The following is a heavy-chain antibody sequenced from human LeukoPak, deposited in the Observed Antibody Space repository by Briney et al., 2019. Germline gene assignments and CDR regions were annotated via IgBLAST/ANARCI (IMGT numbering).Heavy chain of an antibody. D-gene: IGHD3-10*01. Sequence: PGGSLRLSCVVSGFTFSRQWMRWVRQAPGKGREWVAKIKQDGSEKNYVDSVEGGCTISRDNAKKSLYLKMNRLRAEDTAVYNCXRSXYGSGTSXGXDVWGQXXTVTV. CDR2: IKQDGSEK. J-gene: IGHJ6*02. V-gene: IGHV3-7*01. CDR3: XRSXYGSGTSXGXDV. CDR1: GFTFSRQW.